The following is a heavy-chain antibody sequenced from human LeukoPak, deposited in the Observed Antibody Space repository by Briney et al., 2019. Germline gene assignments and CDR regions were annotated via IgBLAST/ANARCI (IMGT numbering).Heavy chain of an antibody. CDR3: ATPGSSSPSGDYYYYYYMDV. CDR1: GYTFTGYY. CDR2: IIPIFGTA. Sequence: SVKVSCKASGYTFTGYYMHWVRQAPGQGLEWMGGIIPIFGTANYAQKFQGRVTITADKSTSTAYMELSSLRSEDTAVYYCATPGSSSPSGDYYYYYYMDVWGKGTTVTVSS. D-gene: IGHD6-6*01. V-gene: IGHV1-69*06. J-gene: IGHJ6*03.